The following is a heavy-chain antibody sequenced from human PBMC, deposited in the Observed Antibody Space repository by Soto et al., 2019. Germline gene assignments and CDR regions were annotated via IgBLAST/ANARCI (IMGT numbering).Heavy chain of an antibody. J-gene: IGHJ4*02. V-gene: IGHV3-23*01. Sequence: GGSLRLSCADSGFRFSSYIMSWVRQTPGKGLEWVAAITATGDSTYYADSVTGRFTISRDNSKKTHYLQMTSLRAEDTAMYYWPTMYGCFEYWGQGTPVTVSS. CDR1: GFRFSSYI. CDR2: ITATGDST. D-gene: IGHD3-10*02. CDR3: PTMYGCFEY.